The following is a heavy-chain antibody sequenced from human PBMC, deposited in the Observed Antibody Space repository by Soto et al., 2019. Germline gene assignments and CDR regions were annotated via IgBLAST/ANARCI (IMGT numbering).Heavy chain of an antibody. CDR2: ISGSGGST. J-gene: IGHJ3*02. Sequence: EVQLLESGGGLVQPGGSLRLSCAASGFTFSSYAMSWVRQAPGKGLEWVSAISGSGGSTYYADSVKGRFTISRDNSKDTLYGQMNSRRAEDTAVYYCAKGYRGGGDGSGSYYNIWGSGPDAFDIWGQGTMVTVSS. D-gene: IGHD3-10*01. CDR1: GFTFSSYA. V-gene: IGHV3-23*01. CDR3: AKGYRGGGDGSGSYYNIWGSGPDAFDI.